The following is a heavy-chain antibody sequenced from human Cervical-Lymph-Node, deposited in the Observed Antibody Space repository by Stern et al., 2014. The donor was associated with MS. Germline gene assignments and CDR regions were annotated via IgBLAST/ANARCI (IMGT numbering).Heavy chain of an antibody. D-gene: IGHD6-13*01. CDR2: IFPVFGTP. CDR1: GGTFSKFP. CDR3: ALSSETSDRWYSLGYDL. Sequence: VHLVESGAEVTKPGSSVKVSCKASGGTFSKFPSSWVRQAPGQGLEWMGGIFPVFGTPTYAQEFRGRVTITADVSTSLVYMELSSLRSDDTAVYYCALSSETSDRWYSLGYDLWGQGTLVTVSS. J-gene: IGHJ5*02. V-gene: IGHV1-69*01.